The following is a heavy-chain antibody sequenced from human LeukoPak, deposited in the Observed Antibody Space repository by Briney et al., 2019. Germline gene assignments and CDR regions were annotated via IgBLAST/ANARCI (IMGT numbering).Heavy chain of an antibody. CDR1: GGSISSYY. CDR3: ARLTRSYYMDV. V-gene: IGHV4-4*09. Sequence: SETLSLTCTVSGGSISSYYWSWVRQPPGKGLEWIGYIYTSGGTNYNPSLKTRVTIPVAHCNTQFSLKLSSAPAANTALYYCARLTRSYYMDVWGKGTTVTVS. D-gene: IGHD2-2*01. J-gene: IGHJ6*03. CDR2: IYTSGGT.